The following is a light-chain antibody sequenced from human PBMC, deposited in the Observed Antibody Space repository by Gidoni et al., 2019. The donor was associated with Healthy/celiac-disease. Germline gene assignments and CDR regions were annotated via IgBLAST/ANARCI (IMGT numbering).Light chain of an antibody. V-gene: IGKV1-12*01. CDR3: LQADSFPLT. CDR2: SAS. Sequence: DIQMTQSPSSVSVSVGDSVTISCRAGQSIGVWLAWYQQRPGNASNLLIYSASILHRGVPSRFSGAGSGTHFTLTISSLQPEDVGTYFCLQADSFPLTFGQGTRLEI. J-gene: IGKJ5*01. CDR1: QSIGVW.